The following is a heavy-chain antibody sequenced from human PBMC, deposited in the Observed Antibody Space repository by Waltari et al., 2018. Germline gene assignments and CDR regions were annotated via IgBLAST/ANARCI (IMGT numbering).Heavy chain of an antibody. Sequence: EVQLVESGGGLVNPGGSLRLSCAASGLTFSNFAINWVRQAPGKGLEWVSSISSTSSYIYYADSVKGRFTISRKNAKNSLYLQMNSLRADDTAVYYCARVGAIISLDYWGQGTLVTVSS. CDR2: ISSTSSYI. CDR1: GLTFSNFA. CDR3: ARVGAIISLDY. J-gene: IGHJ4*02. D-gene: IGHD3-16*01. V-gene: IGHV3-21*01.